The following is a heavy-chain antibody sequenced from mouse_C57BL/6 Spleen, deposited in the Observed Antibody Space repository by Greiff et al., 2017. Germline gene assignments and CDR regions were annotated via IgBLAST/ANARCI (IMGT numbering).Heavy chain of an antibody. CDR2: IYPGSGST. CDR3: ARGKKFTTVVATGDY. V-gene: IGHV1-55*01. Sequence: VQLQQPGAELVKPGASVKMSCKASGYTFTSYWITWVKQRPGQGLEWIGDIYPGSGSTNYNEKFKSKATLTVDTSSSTAYMQLSSLTSEDSAVYYCARGKKFTTVVATGDYWGQGTSVTVSS. J-gene: IGHJ4*01. CDR1: GYTFTSYW. D-gene: IGHD1-1*01.